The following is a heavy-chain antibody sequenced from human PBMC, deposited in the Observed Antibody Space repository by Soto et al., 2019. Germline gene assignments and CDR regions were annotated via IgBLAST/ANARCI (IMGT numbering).Heavy chain of an antibody. CDR3: ARARATIAAAAIFDC. Sequence: GTLSPTCAFSGGSISTSNWWSWVRQPPGKGLEGIGEVYRTGSTNYNPSLESRLTISVDKSKNQFSLKLTSVTAADTAVYYCARARATIAAAAIFDCWGQGT. D-gene: IGHD6-13*01. V-gene: IGHV4-4*02. CDR1: GGSISTSNW. J-gene: IGHJ4*02. CDR2: VYRTGST.